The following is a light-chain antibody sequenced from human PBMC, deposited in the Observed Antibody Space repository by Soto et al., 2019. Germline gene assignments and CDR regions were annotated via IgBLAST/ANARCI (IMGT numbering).Light chain of an antibody. J-gene: IGKJ5*01. Sequence: DTQLTQYPSSPSASVRHRVSIACLSSQDVGRWLSWYQQKPGIAPKILIFATSTLQSGVPSRFSGSGSGTDFTLTITSLQPEDFATYYCQQLNSFPITFGQGTRLE. CDR3: QQLNSFPIT. V-gene: IGKV1D-12*01. CDR1: QDVGRW. CDR2: ATS.